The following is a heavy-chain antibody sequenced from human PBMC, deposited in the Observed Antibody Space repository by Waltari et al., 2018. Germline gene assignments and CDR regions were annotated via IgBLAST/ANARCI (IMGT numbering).Heavy chain of an antibody. CDR2: INEDGSQG. J-gene: IGHJ6*02. V-gene: IGHV3-7*03. CDR3: VRHVDV. Sequence: EVQLVESGGGLVQPGGSLRLSCEGSGLALANYWMGWVRQAPGKGPELVAAINEDGSQGHYLGSVRGRFTISRDNARKSLHLQMYSLRDEDTAVYYCVRHVDVWGQGTKVIVSS. CDR1: GLALANYW.